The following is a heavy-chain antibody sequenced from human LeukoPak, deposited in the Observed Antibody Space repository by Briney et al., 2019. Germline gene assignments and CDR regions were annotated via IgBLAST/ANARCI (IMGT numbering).Heavy chain of an antibody. Sequence: SEPLSLTCTVSGDSISSYYWSWIRQPPGKGLEWIGYIYYSGSTNYNPSLKSRVTISVDTSKSQFSLKLSSVTAADTAVYYCARGVGYGSGYFDYWGQGTLVTVSS. D-gene: IGHD3-10*01. CDR1: GDSISSYY. CDR2: IYYSGST. V-gene: IGHV4-59*01. J-gene: IGHJ4*02. CDR3: ARGVGYGSGYFDY.